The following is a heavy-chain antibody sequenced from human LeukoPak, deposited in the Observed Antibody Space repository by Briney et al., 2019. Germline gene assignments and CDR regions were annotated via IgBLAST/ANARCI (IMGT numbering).Heavy chain of an antibody. D-gene: IGHD6-19*01. CDR1: GYSFTSHY. J-gene: IGHJ4*02. Sequence: ASVKVSCKASGYSFTSHYMHWVRQAPGQGLEWMGLINPRGTSTIYAEKFQGRVTMTTDTSTSTAYMELRSLRSDDTAVYYCARVRYSSGWGGYFDYWGQGTLVTVSS. CDR2: INPRGTST. V-gene: IGHV1-46*01. CDR3: ARVRYSSGWGGYFDY.